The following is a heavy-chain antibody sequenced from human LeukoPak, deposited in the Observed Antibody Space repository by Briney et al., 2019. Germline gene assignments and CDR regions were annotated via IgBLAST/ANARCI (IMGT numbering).Heavy chain of an antibody. CDR2: IIPILGIA. D-gene: IGHD3-22*01. CDR1: GGTFSSYA. CDR3: ARGGGTMIVLGY. Sequence: SVTVSCKASGGTFSSYAISWVRQAPGQGLEWMGRIIPILGIANYAQKFQGRVTITADKSTSTAYMELSSLRSEDTAVYYCARGGGTMIVLGYWGQGTLVTVSS. J-gene: IGHJ4*02. V-gene: IGHV1-69*04.